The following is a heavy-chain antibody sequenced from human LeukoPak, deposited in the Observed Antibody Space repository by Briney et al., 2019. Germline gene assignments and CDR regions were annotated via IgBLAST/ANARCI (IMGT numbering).Heavy chain of an antibody. Sequence: ASVNVSCKASGGTFSSYAISWVRQAPGQGLEWMGRIIPILGIANYAQKFQGRVTITADKSTSTAYMELSSLRSEDTAVYYCASSMITFGGVPYYFDYWGQGTLVTVSS. D-gene: IGHD3-16*01. J-gene: IGHJ4*02. CDR2: IIPILGIA. CDR1: GGTFSSYA. V-gene: IGHV1-69*04. CDR3: ASSMITFGGVPYYFDY.